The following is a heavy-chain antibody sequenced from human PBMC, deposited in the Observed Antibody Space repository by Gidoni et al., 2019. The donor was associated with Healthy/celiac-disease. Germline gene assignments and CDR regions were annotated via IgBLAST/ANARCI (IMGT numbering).Heavy chain of an antibody. CDR2: IIPILGIA. D-gene: IGHD3-3*01. Sequence: QVQLVQSGAEVKKPGSSVKVSCKASGGTFSSYAISWVRQAPGQGLEWMGRIIPILGIANYAQKFQGRVTITADKSTSTAYMELSSLRSEDTAVYYCARGDDFWSGPNTRGVVIASWYFDLWGRGTLVTVSS. CDR1: GGTFSSYA. CDR3: ARGDDFWSGPNTRGVVIASWYFDL. J-gene: IGHJ2*01. V-gene: IGHV1-69*09.